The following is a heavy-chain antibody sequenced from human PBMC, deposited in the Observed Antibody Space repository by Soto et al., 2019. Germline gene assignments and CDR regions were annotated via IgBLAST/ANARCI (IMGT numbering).Heavy chain of an antibody. CDR2: INEDGSEA. CDR1: GFTFSTYW. V-gene: IGHV3-7*05. D-gene: IGHD3-16*01. J-gene: IGHJ6*02. CDR3: ARDWGAPGRGSALGYYYHFGMDV. Sequence: EVQLVESGGGLVQPGGSLRLSCAASGFTFSTYWMNWVRQAPGKGLEWVANINEDGSEAYYVDSVKGRFTSSRDNAKNSLYLDMNSLRGEDTAVYYCARDWGAPGRGSALGYYYHFGMDVWGQGTTVTVPS.